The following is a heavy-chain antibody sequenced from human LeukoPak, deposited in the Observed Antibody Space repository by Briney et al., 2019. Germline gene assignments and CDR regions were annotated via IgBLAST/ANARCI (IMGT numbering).Heavy chain of an antibody. J-gene: IGHJ2*01. CDR2: IKQDGSEK. Sequence: PGGSLRLSCAASGFTFSSYWMSWVRQAPGKGLEWVANIKQDGSEKYYVDSVKGRFTISRDNAKNSLYLQMNSLRAEDTAVYYCARDDYGDTGWYFDLWGRGTLVTVSS. CDR3: ARDDYGDTGWYFDL. CDR1: GFTFSSYW. D-gene: IGHD4-17*01. V-gene: IGHV3-7*03.